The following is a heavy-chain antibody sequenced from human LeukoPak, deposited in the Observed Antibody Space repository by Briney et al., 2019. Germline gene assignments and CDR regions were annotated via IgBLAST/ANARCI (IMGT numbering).Heavy chain of an antibody. D-gene: IGHD1-1*01. Sequence: GGSLRLSCAVSGFAFGSEAMSWVRQSLARGLEWVASISPGGGTTYYADYVKGRFTISRDNSKNSLFVQMNSLRAEDTAVYFCAKSRSGSANWALLIFDTWGQGTLVTVSS. J-gene: IGHJ5*02. CDR1: GFAFGSEA. V-gene: IGHV3-23*01. CDR2: ISPGGGTT. CDR3: AKSRSGSANWALLIFDT.